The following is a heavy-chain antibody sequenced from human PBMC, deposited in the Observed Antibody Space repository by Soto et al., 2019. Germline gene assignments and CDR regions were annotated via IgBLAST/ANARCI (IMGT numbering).Heavy chain of an antibody. V-gene: IGHV4-39*01. CDR1: GGSISSSSYY. J-gene: IGHJ4*02. Sequence: QLQLQESGPGLVKPSETLSLTCTVSGGSISSSSYYWGWIRQPPGKGLEWIGSIYYSGSTYYNPSLKSRVTISVDTSKNQFSLKLSSVTAADTAVYYCARHPQYYYATGGFDYWGQGTLVTVSS. CDR3: ARHPQYYYATGGFDY. CDR2: IYYSGST. D-gene: IGHD3-10*01.